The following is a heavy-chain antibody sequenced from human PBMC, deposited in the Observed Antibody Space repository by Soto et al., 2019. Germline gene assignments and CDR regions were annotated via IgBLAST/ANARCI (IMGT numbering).Heavy chain of an antibody. D-gene: IGHD6-13*01. Sequence: SETLSLTCTVSVGSVRNYFGTWIRQPPGKGLEWIGYIHYSGTTSFFPSYNPSLRSRVTISEDTSKNQFSLKLLSVTTADTAVYFCAAGEASSRNLAPYYFDHWGQGIPVTVSS. CDR3: AAGEASSRNLAPYYFDH. CDR1: VGSVRNYF. CDR2: IHYSGTT. J-gene: IGHJ4*02. V-gene: IGHV4-59*02.